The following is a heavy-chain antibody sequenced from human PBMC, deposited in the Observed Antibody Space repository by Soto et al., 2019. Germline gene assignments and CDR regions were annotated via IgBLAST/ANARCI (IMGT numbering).Heavy chain of an antibody. Sequence: QITLKESGPTLVKPTQTLTLTCTFSGFSLNTGGLGVGWIRQPPGKALEWLALIYWDDDKRYSPSLKSRLTITKEPSKNQVVLTMTNMDPVDTATYYCAHSRCGGDCLQSYSSHYYYGMDVWGQGTTVTVSS. CDR3: AHSRCGGDCLQSYSSHYYYGMDV. J-gene: IGHJ6*02. CDR1: GFSLNTGGLG. CDR2: IYWDDDK. D-gene: IGHD2-21*02. V-gene: IGHV2-5*02.